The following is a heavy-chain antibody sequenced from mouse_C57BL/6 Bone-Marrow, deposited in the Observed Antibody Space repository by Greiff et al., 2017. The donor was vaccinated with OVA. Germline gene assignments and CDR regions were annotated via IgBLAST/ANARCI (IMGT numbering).Heavy chain of an antibody. V-gene: IGHV1-47*01. CDR1: GYTFTTYP. J-gene: IGHJ3*01. CDR2: FHPYNDDT. Sequence: VQLQQSGAELVKPGASVKMSCKASGYTFTTYPIEWMKQNHGKSLEWIGNFHPYNDDTKSNEKFKGKATLTVEKSSSTVYLELSRLTSDDAAVYYGARPGDYDGDWFAYWGQGTLVTVSA. D-gene: IGHD2-4*01. CDR3: ARPGDYDGDWFAY.